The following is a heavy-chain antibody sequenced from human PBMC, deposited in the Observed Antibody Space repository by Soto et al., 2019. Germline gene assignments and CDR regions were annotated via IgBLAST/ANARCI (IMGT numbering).Heavy chain of an antibody. D-gene: IGHD3-10*01. CDR2: ISSDGSAK. CDR1: GFTFRRHA. J-gene: IGHJ4*02. V-gene: IGHV3-30*04. Sequence: GGSLRLSCAASGFTFRRHAIHWVRQAPGKGLEWVAVISSDGSAKYYVDSVKGRFTSSRDNSKNTVFLQMSSLSFEDTAIYYCARSRSGAVADSFDSWGRGTLVTVSS. CDR3: ARSRSGAVADSFDS.